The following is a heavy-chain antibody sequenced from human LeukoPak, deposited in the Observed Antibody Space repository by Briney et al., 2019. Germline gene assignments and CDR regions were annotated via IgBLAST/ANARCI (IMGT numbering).Heavy chain of an antibody. V-gene: IGHV3-23*01. CDR1: GFTCSDYG. Sequence: GGSLRLSCATSGFTCSDYGMSWVRQAPGKGLEWVSSVSGSGHTTYYAASVKGRFPISRDNSKDTIYLQMNSLRAEDTAVYFCAKDLGATRSSFDYWGQGTLVTVSS. J-gene: IGHJ4*02. CDR2: VSGSGHTT. D-gene: IGHD1-26*01. CDR3: AKDLGATRSSFDY.